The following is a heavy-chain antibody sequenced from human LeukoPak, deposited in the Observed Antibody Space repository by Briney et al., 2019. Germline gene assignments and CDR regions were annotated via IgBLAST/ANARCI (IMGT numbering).Heavy chain of an antibody. V-gene: IGHV3-23*01. D-gene: IGHD3-10*01. CDR1: GFTFSSYA. CDR2: ISGSGGST. Sequence: GGSLRLSCAASGFTFSSYAMRWVRQAPGKGLEWVSAISGSGGSTYYADSVKGRFTISRDNSKNTLYLQMNSLRAEDTAVYYCAKDTRYYYGSGSYTNWFDPWGQGTLVTVSS. J-gene: IGHJ5*02. CDR3: AKDTRYYYGSGSYTNWFDP.